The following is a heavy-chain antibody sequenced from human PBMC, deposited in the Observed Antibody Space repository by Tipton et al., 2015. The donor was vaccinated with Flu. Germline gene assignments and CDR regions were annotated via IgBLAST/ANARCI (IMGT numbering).Heavy chain of an antibody. CDR2: IYYSGST. CDR1: GGSISSSSYY. J-gene: IGHJ4*02. CDR3: AGDRAMVVVVAAAIPSNFGY. D-gene: IGHD3-22*01. Sequence: TLSLTCTVSGGSISSSSYYWGWIRQPPGTGLEWIGSIYYSGSTYYNPSLKGRVTLSVDTSKNQFSLKLSSVTAADTAVYYCAGDRAMVVVVAAAIPSNFGYWGQRTLVTVSS. V-gene: IGHV4-39*07.